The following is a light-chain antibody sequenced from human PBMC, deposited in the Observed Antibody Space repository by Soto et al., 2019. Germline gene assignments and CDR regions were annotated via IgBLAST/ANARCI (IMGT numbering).Light chain of an antibody. J-gene: IGLJ2*01. CDR3: SSHTISSTLL. Sequence: QSALTQPASVSGSPGQSITISCTGTSSDVGGYKYVSWYQQHPGKAPKLVIYEVSNRPSGVSNRFSGSKSGNTASLTISGVQTEDEAHYYCSSHTISSTLLFGGGTKVTVL. CDR1: SSDVGGYKY. CDR2: EVS. V-gene: IGLV2-14*01.